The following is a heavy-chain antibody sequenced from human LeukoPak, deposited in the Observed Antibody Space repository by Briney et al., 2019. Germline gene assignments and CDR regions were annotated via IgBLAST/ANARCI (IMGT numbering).Heavy chain of an antibody. D-gene: IGHD3-22*01. J-gene: IGHJ4*02. CDR2: ISGDNGNT. CDR1: GYTFTSLG. Sequence: ASVKVSCKASGYTFTSLGISWVRQAPGQGLEWMGWISGDNGNTHYAQKFQGRVTLTTDTSTSTAYMELRGLRSDDTAVYYCARDCDRSGYYCYWGQGTLVTVSS. CDR3: ARDCDRSGYYCY. V-gene: IGHV1-18*01.